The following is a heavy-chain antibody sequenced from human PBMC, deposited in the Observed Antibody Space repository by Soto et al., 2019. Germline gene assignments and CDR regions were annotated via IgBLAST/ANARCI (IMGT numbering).Heavy chain of an antibody. Sequence: QVQLVQSGAEVKKPGASVKVSCKASGYTFTGYYMHWVRQAPGQGLEWMGWINPNSGGTNYAQKFQGWVTMTRDTSISTAYMELSRLRSDDTAVYYCARDHGGLVVPAAIVFDYWGQGTLVTVSS. CDR3: ARDHGGLVVPAAIVFDY. V-gene: IGHV1-2*04. J-gene: IGHJ4*02. D-gene: IGHD2-2*02. CDR1: GYTFTGYY. CDR2: INPNSGGT.